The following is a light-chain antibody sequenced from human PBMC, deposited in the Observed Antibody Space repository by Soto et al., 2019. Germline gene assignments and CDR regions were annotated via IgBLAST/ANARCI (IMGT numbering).Light chain of an antibody. CDR3: QQSYSTPTWT. Sequence: DIQMTQSPSSLSASVGDRVTITCRASQSISSYLNWYQQKPGKAPKLLIYAASSLQSGVPSRFSGSAPRTDFTLTISSLQPEDFATYSCQQSYSTPTWTFGQGTKVDIK. J-gene: IGKJ1*01. CDR2: AAS. V-gene: IGKV1-39*01. CDR1: QSISSY.